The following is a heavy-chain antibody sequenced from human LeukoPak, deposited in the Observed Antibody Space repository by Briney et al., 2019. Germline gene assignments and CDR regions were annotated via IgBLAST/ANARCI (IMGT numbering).Heavy chain of an antibody. CDR2: ISAYNGNT. CDR1: GYTFTSYG. V-gene: IGHV1-18*04. CDR3: ARVNVVVVAATFPLFDY. Sequence: ASVKVSCKASGYTFTSYGISWVRQAPGQGLEWMGWISAYNGNTNYAQKLQGRVTMTTDTSTSTAYMELRSLRSDDTAVYYCARVNVVVVAATFPLFDYWGQGTLVTVSS. J-gene: IGHJ4*02. D-gene: IGHD2-15*01.